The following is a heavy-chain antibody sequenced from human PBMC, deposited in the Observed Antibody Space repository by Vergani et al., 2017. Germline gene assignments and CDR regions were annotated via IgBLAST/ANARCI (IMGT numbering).Heavy chain of an antibody. D-gene: IGHD6-19*01. V-gene: IGHV1-18*01. CDR2: ISAYNGNT. J-gene: IGHJ6*02. CDR3: ARDPHIAVAGIAKYGMDV. Sequence: QVQLVQSGAEVKKPGASVTVSCKASGYTFTSYGISWVRQAPGQGLEWMGWISAYNGNTNYAPKLQGRVTMTTDTSTSTAYMELRSLRYYDTGVYYCARDPHIAVAGIAKYGMDVWGQXP. CDR1: GYTFTSYG.